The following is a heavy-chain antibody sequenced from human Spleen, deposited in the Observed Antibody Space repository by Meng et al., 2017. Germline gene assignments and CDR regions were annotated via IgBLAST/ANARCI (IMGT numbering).Heavy chain of an antibody. CDR2: INPNSGGT. J-gene: IGHJ4*02. CDR1: GYTFTSYD. V-gene: IGHV1-2*02. D-gene: IGHD6-13*01. Sequence: ASVKVSCKASGYTFTSYDINWVRQATGQGLEWMGWINPNSGGTNYAQKFQGRVTMTRDTSISTAYMELSGLRSDDTAMYYCARDEDISAAGKLFGDYWGQGTLVTVSS. CDR3: ARDEDISAAGKLFGDY.